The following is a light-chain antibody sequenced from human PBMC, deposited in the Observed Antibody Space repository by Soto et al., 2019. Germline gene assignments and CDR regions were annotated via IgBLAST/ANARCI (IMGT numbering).Light chain of an antibody. CDR1: QSVSSN. Sequence: EIVMTQSPATLSVSPGERAILSCRASQSVSSNLAWYQQKPGQAPRLLIYGASTRATGIPARFSGSGSGTEFTLTISSLQSEDFAVYYCQQYNNWRAAYPFGQGTKLEIK. CDR2: GAS. J-gene: IGKJ2*01. V-gene: IGKV3-15*01. CDR3: QQYNNWRAAYP.